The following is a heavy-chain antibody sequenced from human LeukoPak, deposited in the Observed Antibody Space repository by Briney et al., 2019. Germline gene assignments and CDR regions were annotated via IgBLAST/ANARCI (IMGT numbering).Heavy chain of an antibody. J-gene: IGHJ2*01. CDR2: IWLDSSYK. V-gene: IGHV3-33*01. CDR1: GFTFRSYG. D-gene: IGHD1-1*01. CDR3: ATRPGMGINYFDL. Sequence: GGSLRLSCAASGFTFRSYGMHWVRQAPGKGLEWVAVIWLDSSYKDHAESVKGRFTISRDNSKNTLYLQMDNLSAEDTAVYYCATRPGMGINYFDLWGRGTLVTVPS.